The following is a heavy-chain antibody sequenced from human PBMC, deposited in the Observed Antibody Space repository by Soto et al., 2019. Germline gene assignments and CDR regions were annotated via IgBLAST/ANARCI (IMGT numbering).Heavy chain of an antibody. D-gene: IGHD2-15*01. CDR2: ISYDGSNK. Sequence: QVQLVESGGGVVQPGRSLRLSCAASGFTFNSYALHWVRQAPGKGLEWVAVISYDGSNKYYAESVKGRFTISRDNSKNTLYLQMNTLRTEDTAVYYCARDGRCGGGTCYSSGWFDPWGQGTLDTVSS. V-gene: IGHV3-30*04. CDR1: GFTFNSYA. CDR3: ARDGRCGGGTCYSSGWFDP. J-gene: IGHJ5*02.